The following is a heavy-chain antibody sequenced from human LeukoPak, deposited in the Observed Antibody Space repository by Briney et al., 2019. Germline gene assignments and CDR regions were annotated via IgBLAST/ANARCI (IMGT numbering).Heavy chain of an antibody. J-gene: IGHJ4*02. CDR2: IKPDGSEK. CDR3: ARVSLVANGDYFDY. D-gene: IGHD5-12*01. CDR1: GITFGSYW. Sequence: GGSLRLSCAASGITFGSYWMTWVRQAPGKGLECVANIKPDGSEKHYVDSVEGRFTISRDNAKNSLFLEMNSLRAEDTAVYYCARVSLVANGDYFDYWGQGTLVTVSS. V-gene: IGHV3-7*02.